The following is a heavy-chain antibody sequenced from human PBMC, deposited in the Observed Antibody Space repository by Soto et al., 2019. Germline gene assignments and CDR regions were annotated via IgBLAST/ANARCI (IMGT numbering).Heavy chain of an antibody. D-gene: IGHD2-8*01. J-gene: IGHJ4*02. CDR2: IIPIFGTA. Sequence: QVQLVQSGAEVKKPGSSVKVSCKASGGTFSSYAISWVRQAPGQGLEWMGGIIPIFGTANYAQKFQGRVTITADESTSTAYMELSSLRAEDTAVYYCARDLFLGGLMGWRGFDYWGQGTLVTVSS. CDR1: GGTFSSYA. CDR3: ARDLFLGGLMGWRGFDY. V-gene: IGHV1-69*01.